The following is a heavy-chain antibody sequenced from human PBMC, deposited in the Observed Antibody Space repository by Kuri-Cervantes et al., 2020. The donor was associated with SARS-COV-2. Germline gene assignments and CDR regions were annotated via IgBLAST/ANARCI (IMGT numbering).Heavy chain of an antibody. CDR2: INPDGSYT. Sequence: GESLKISCAASGFTFSGHWIHWVRQAPGKGLVWVSRINPDGSYTNNADSVKGRFTLSRDNAKNMLFLQMNSLRAEDTAVYYCATGKKYSSGWYAYWGQGTRVTVSS. D-gene: IGHD6-19*01. J-gene: IGHJ4*02. CDR3: ATGKKYSSGWYAY. V-gene: IGHV3-74*01. CDR1: GFTFSGHW.